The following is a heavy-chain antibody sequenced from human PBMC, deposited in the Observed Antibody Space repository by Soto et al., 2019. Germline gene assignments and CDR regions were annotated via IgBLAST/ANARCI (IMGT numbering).Heavy chain of an antibody. CDR1: NDSIRSGTYY. CDR2: LSYLGTT. J-gene: IGHJ5*02. V-gene: IGHV4-39*01. Sequence: NPSETLSLTCTVSNDSIRSGTYYWAWIRQPPGRGLEWMGSLSYLGTTDYNPSLKSRVTISKDASKNQFSLKLTSVTAADTAVYYCARHGIVVVVAAYWFDPWGQGTLVTVSS. CDR3: ARHGIVVVVAAYWFDP. D-gene: IGHD2-15*01.